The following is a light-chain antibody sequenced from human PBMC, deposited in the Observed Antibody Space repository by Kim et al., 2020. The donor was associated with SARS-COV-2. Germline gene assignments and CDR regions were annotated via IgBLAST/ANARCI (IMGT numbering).Light chain of an antibody. CDR3: QVWVSSTGVV. V-gene: IGLV3-9*01. CDR1: NTGSKN. J-gene: IGLJ2*01. CDR2: RDK. Sequence: SYELTQPLSVSVALGQTARITCGGNNTGSKNVHWYQQKPGQAPALVIYRDKNWPSGTPERLSGPNSGNTATLTINRVQPGAEVDYYLQVWVSSTGVVLGG.